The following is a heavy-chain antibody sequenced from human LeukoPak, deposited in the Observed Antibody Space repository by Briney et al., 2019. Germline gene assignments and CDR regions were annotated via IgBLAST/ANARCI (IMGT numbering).Heavy chain of an antibody. D-gene: IGHD2-2*01. CDR1: EFTVSSNY. V-gene: IGHV3-53*01. CDR3: ARESPVGCTSTGCYIDY. J-gene: IGHJ4*02. CDR2: IYSGGST. Sequence: GGSLRLSCAASEFTVSSNYMNWVRQAPGKGLEWVSVIYSGGSTYYADSVKGRFTISRDTSKNTLYLQMNSLRAEDTAVYYCARESPVGCTSTGCYIDYWGQGTLVTVSS.